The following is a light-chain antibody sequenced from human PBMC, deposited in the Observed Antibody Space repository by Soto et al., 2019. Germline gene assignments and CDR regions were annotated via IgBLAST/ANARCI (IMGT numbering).Light chain of an antibody. CDR2: EVT. V-gene: IGLV2-8*01. J-gene: IGLJ1*01. CDR3: SSYAGSNNFGV. CDR1: NVGEYDY. Sequence: QSALTQPPSASGSPGQSVTISCTGSNVGEYDYVSWYQQHPGKAPKLMIHEVTKRPSGVPDRFSGSKSGNTASLPVSGLQAEDEADYYCSSYAGSNNFGVFGTGTKVTVL.